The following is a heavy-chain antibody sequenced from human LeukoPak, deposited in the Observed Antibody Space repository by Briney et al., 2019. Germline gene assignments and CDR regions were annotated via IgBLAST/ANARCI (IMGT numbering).Heavy chain of an antibody. D-gene: IGHD1-26*01. J-gene: IGHJ4*02. CDR3: ARDGGGSYPLDY. CDR2: INPNSGGT. CDR1: GITVTDYF. Sequence: ASVKVSCKASGITVTDYFIHWVRQAPGQGLEWMGWINPNSGGTNYAQKFQGRVTMTRDTSISTAYMELSRLRSDDTAVYYCARDGGGSYPLDYWGQGTLVTVSS. V-gene: IGHV1-2*02.